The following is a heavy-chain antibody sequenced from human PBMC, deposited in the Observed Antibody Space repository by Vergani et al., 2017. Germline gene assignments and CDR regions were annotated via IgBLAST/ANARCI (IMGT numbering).Heavy chain of an antibody. CDR1: GGSISPYY. V-gene: IGHV4-4*07. Sequence: QVQLQESGPGLVKPSETLSLTCIVSGGSISPYYWSWIRQPAGKGLEWIGRIYTSGSTNYNPSLKSRVTMSVDTSKNQFSLEVTSVTAADTAIYFCARTESFILRYFHWALWGQGTLVTVSS. J-gene: IGHJ4*02. CDR3: ARTESFILRYFHWAL. CDR2: IYTSGST. D-gene: IGHD3-9*01.